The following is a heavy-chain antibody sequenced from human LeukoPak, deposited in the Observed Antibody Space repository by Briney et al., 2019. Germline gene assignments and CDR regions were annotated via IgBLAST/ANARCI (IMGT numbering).Heavy chain of an antibody. V-gene: IGHV1-2*02. CDR1: GYSFTDYY. D-gene: IGHD1-7*01. Sequence: ASVKVSCKASGYSFTDYYIHWVRQAPGQGLECMGWIDPNSGGTDYAQRFQGRVTMTRDTSINTAYMELSSLRSDDTAFYYCARVGLPNAYNWFDPWGQGTLVTVSS. CDR3: ARVGLPNAYNWFDP. CDR2: IDPNSGGT. J-gene: IGHJ5*02.